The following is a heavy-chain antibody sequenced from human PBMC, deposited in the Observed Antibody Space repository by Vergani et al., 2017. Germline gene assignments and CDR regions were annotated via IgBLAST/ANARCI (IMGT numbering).Heavy chain of an antibody. CDR2: INTNTGNP. V-gene: IGHV7-4-1*02. Sequence: QVQLVQSGSELKKPGASVKVSCKASGYTFTSYAMNWVRQAPGQGLEWMGWINTNTGNPTYAQGFTGRFVFSLDTSVSTAYLQISSLKAEDTAVYYCARTKSRDGYNSPYDYYGMDVWGQGTTVTVSS. J-gene: IGHJ6*02. CDR1: GYTFTSYA. D-gene: IGHD5-24*01. CDR3: ARTKSRDGYNSPYDYYGMDV.